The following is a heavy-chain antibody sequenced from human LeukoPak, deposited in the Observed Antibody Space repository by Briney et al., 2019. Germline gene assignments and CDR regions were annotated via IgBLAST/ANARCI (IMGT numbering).Heavy chain of an antibody. D-gene: IGHD1-26*01. Sequence: GASVKVSCKASGYNFPSYGISWVRQAPGQGLEWMGGIIPIFGTANYAQKFQGRVTITADESTSTAYMELSSLRSEDTAVYYCARAGYSGSYHHQGYFDYWGQGTLVTVSS. CDR1: GYNFPSYG. J-gene: IGHJ4*02. V-gene: IGHV1-69*13. CDR2: IIPIFGTA. CDR3: ARAGYSGSYHHQGYFDY.